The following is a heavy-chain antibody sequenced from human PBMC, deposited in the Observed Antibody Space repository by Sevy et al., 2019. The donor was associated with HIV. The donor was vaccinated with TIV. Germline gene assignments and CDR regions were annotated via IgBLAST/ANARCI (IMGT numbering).Heavy chain of an antibody. Sequence: ASVKVSCKTSGYTFAAYYIHWVRQAPGQGPEWLGWIYPNGGDTTYAQKFQGRVTVTMSTSINTVDMELNRLRSDDTAVYYCARGKREEWLLYLDNWGQGTLVTVSS. V-gene: IGHV1-2*02. CDR2: IYPNGGDT. CDR3: ARGKREEWLLYLDN. D-gene: IGHD3-3*01. J-gene: IGHJ4*02. CDR1: GYTFAAYY.